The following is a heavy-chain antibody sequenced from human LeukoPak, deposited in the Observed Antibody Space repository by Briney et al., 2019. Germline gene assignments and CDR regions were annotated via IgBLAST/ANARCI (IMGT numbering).Heavy chain of an antibody. Sequence: GGSLRLSCAASGFTFSSYGMHWVRQAPGKGLEWVAVISYDGSNKYYADSVKGRFTISRDNSKNTLYLQMNSLRAEDTAVYYCASVVDTAMGSLSPWGQGTLVTVSS. J-gene: IGHJ5*02. CDR3: ASVVDTAMGSLSP. V-gene: IGHV3-30*03. CDR1: GFTFSSYG. D-gene: IGHD5-18*01. CDR2: ISYDGSNK.